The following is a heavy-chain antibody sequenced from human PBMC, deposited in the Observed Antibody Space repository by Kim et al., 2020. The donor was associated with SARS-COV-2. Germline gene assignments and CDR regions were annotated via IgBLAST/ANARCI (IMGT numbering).Heavy chain of an antibody. D-gene: IGHD3-3*01. CDR2: IIPIFGTA. Sequence: SVKVSCKASGGTFSSYAISWVRQAPGQGLEWMGGIIPIFGTANYAQKFQGRVTITADESTSTAYMELSSLRSEDTAVYYCAREGLRFVEWLGSSSWFDTWGQGTLVTVSS. V-gene: IGHV1-69*13. J-gene: IGHJ5*02. CDR3: AREGLRFVEWLGSSSWFDT. CDR1: GGTFSSYA.